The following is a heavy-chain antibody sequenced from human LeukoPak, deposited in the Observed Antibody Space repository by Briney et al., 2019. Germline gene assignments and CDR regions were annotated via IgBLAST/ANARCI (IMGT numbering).Heavy chain of an antibody. V-gene: IGHV4-34*01. CDR1: GGSFSGYY. CDR2: INHSGST. CDR3: ARGRTGYQLLPTKKDYTYYYMDV. J-gene: IGHJ6*03. Sequence: SETLSLTCAVYGGSFSGYYWSWIRQPPGKGLEWIGEINHSGSTNYNPSLKSRVTISVDTSKNQFSLKLSSVTAADTAVFYCARGRTGYQLLPTKKDYTYYYMDVWGKGTTVTVSS. D-gene: IGHD2-2*01.